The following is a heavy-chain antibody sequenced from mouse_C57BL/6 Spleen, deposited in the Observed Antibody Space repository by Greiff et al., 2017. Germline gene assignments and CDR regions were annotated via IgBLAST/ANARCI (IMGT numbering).Heavy chain of an antibody. CDR3: ARDARAMDY. V-gene: IGHV7-1*01. J-gene: IGHJ4*01. CDR2: SRNKANDYTT. CDR1: GFTFSDFY. Sequence: EVKVVESGGGLVQSGRSLRLSCATSGFTFSDFYMEWVRQAPGKGLEWIAASRNKANDYTTEYSASVKGRFIVSRDTSQSILSLQMNALGAEDTAIYYCARDARAMDYWGQGTSVTVSS.